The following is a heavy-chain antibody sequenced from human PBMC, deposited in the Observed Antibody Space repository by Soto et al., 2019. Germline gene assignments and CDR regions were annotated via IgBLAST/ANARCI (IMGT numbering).Heavy chain of an antibody. J-gene: IGHJ4*02. V-gene: IGHV5-51*01. CDR3: ARPHARIAAAGPELSFDY. CDR2: IYPGDSDT. D-gene: IGHD6-13*01. CDR1: GYSFTSYW. Sequence: PGESLKISCKGSGYSFTSYWIGWVRQMPGKGLEWMGIIYPGDSDTRYSPSFQGQVTISADKSISTAYLQWSSLKASDTAMYYCARPHARIAAAGPELSFDYWGQGTLVTVSS.